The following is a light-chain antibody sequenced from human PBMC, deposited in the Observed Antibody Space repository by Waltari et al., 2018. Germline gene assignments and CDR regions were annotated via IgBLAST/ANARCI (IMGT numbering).Light chain of an antibody. J-gene: IGLJ3*02. CDR1: TSDSGKYNL. V-gene: IGLV2-23*01. CDR2: DGN. CDR3: CSYAGSAISM. Sequence: QSALIQTASVSGSPGQPITLSGTRTTSDSGKYNLVLWYQPHPGKAPTLIIKDGNKKPSGVSNRFSGSKSGNTAFLTNSGRQSADEADYYCCSYAGSAISMFGGGTKVTVL.